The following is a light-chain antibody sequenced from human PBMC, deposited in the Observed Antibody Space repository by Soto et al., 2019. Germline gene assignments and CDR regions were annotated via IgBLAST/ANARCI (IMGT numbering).Light chain of an antibody. CDR3: AAWDDSLNGFYV. J-gene: IGLJ1*01. CDR2: GNN. V-gene: IGLV1-44*01. Sequence: QSVLTQPPSASGTPGQRVTISCSGSSSNIGSNTVNWYQQLPGTAPKLLIYGNNQRPSGVPDRFSGSRSGTSASLAISGLQSEDEADYYCAAWDDSLNGFYVFGSWTKVTVL. CDR1: SSNIGSNT.